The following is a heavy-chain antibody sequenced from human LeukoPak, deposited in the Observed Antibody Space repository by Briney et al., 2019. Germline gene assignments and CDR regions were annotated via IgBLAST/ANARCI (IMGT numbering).Heavy chain of an antibody. CDR2: ISGSGGST. V-gene: IGHV3-23*01. J-gene: IGHJ4*02. D-gene: IGHD3-10*01. Sequence: GGSLRLSCAASGFTFSSYAMSWVRQAPGKGLEWVSGISGSGGSTDYADSVKGRFTISRDNPKNTLYLQMNSLRAEDTAVYFCAKRGVVIRVFLVGFHKEAYYFDSWGQGALVTVSS. CDR1: GFTFSSYA. CDR3: AKRGVVIRVFLVGFHKEAYYFDS.